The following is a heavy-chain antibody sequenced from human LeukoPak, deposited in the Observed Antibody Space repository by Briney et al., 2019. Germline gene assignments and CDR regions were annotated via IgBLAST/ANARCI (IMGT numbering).Heavy chain of an antibody. V-gene: IGHV4-34*01. CDR2: INHSGST. J-gene: IGHJ6*03. CDR1: GGSFSGYY. D-gene: IGHD6-6*01. CDR3: AIGRLAARKVYYYYMDV. Sequence: SETLSLTCAVYGGSFSGYYWSWIRQPPGKGLEWLGEINHSGSTNYNPSLKSRVTISVDTSKNQFSLKLSSVTAADTAVYYCAIGRLAARKVYYYYMDVWGKGTTVTVSS.